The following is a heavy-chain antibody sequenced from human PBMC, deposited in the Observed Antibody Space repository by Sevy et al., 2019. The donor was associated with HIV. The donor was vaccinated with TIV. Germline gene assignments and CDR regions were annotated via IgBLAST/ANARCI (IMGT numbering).Heavy chain of an antibody. D-gene: IGHD3-10*01. V-gene: IGHV4-38-2*02. Sequence: SETLSLTCAVSGYSISSGYYWGWIRQPPGKGLEWIGSIYHSGSTYYNPSLKSRVTISVDTSKNQFSLKLSSVTAADTAVYYWARDWFGELGQGTRAEDYYYYGMDVWGQGTTVTVSS. CDR1: GYSISSGYY. CDR3: ARDWFGELGQGTRAEDYYYYGMDV. CDR2: IYHSGST. J-gene: IGHJ6*02.